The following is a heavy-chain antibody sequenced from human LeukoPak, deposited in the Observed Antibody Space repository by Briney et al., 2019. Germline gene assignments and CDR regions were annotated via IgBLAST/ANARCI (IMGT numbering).Heavy chain of an antibody. Sequence: QPGGSLRLSCTASGLTFSSYAMHWVRQAPGKGLEWAAVISYDGSNKYYADSVKGRFTISRDNSKNTLYLQMNSLRAEDTAVYYCARTHSSGGYSVTWGQGTLVTGSS. CDR1: GLTFSSYA. V-gene: IGHV3-30*04. CDR3: ARTHSSGGYSVT. D-gene: IGHD6-19*01. J-gene: IGHJ5*02. CDR2: ISYDGSNK.